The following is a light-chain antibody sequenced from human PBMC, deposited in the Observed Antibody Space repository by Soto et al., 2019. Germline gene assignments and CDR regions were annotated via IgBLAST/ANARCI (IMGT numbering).Light chain of an antibody. J-gene: IGKJ5*01. CDR2: TAS. CDR1: QGISSY. V-gene: IGKV1-9*01. Sequence: DIQLTQSPSFLSASVGDIVTITFRASQGISSYLALYQQKPGKAPNLLIHTASSLQTGVPSIFSGSGSGTEITLTISSLQPEDFATYYCQQRHSYPITFGQGTRLEIK. CDR3: QQRHSYPIT.